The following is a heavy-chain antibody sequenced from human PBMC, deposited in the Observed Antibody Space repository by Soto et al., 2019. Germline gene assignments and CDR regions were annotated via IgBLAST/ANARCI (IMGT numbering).Heavy chain of an antibody. CDR3: ARRRSGWYFDY. V-gene: IGHV3-23*01. D-gene: IGHD6-19*01. J-gene: IGHJ4*02. CDR2: ISGSGGST. Sequence: EVQLLESGGGLVQPGGSLRLSCAASGFTFSSYAMSWFRQAPGKGLEGVSGISGSGGSTYYADSVKGRFTISRDNSMNTLYLQMNSLRAEDTAVYYCARRRSGWYFDYWGQGNLVTVSS. CDR1: GFTFSSYA.